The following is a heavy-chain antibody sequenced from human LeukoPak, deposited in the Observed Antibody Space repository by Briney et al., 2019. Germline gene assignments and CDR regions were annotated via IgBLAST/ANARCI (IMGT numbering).Heavy chain of an antibody. CDR2: ISGSGGST. D-gene: IGHD3-10*01. Sequence: GGSLRLSCAASGFTFSSYAMSWVRQAPGKGLEWVSAISGSGGSTYYADSVKGRFTISRDNSKNTLYLQMNSLRAEDTAVYYCAKDAYGSGSYRSYGMDVWGQGTTVTVSS. V-gene: IGHV3-23*01. J-gene: IGHJ6*02. CDR1: GFTFSSYA. CDR3: AKDAYGSGSYRSYGMDV.